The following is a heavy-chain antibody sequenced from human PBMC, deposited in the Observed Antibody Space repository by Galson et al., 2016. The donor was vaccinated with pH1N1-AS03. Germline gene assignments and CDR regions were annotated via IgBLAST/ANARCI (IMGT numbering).Heavy chain of an antibody. CDR3: ARVTGRQWLALDV. D-gene: IGHD6-19*01. CDR2: IYYSGSS. Sequence: TLSLTCTVSGGAIGSGGYYWSWIRQHPGKGLEWIGSIYYSGSSYSNPSLKSRVTMSIDTSKSQFSLKLNSLTVADTAMYFCARVTGRQWLALDVWGQGTTVTVSS. J-gene: IGHJ6*02. CDR1: GGAIGSGGYY. V-gene: IGHV4-31*03.